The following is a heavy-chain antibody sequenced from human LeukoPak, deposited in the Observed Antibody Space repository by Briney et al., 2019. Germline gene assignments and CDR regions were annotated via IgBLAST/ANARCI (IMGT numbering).Heavy chain of an antibody. V-gene: IGHV3-66*01. J-gene: IGHJ4*02. Sequence: GGSLSLSCAASGFTVNNNYMSWVRQAPGKGLEWVSVIYSGGNTYHADSVKGRITIDRDNTKNTLYLHMESPGAEDTAVYYCAGGGLTYYFDYWGQGTLVTVSS. D-gene: IGHD3-9*01. CDR2: IYSGGNT. CDR1: GFTVNNNY. CDR3: AGGGLTYYFDY.